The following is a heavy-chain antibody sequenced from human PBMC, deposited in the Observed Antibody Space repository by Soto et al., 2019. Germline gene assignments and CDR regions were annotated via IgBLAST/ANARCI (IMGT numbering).Heavy chain of an antibody. CDR3: ARAPLRFSDWYYDS. J-gene: IGHJ4*02. CDR2: VYYSGNT. D-gene: IGHD3-9*01. CDR1: GGSISGYY. V-gene: IGHV4-59*01. Sequence: QVQLQESGPGLVKPSETLSLTCTVSGGSISGYYWNWIRQPPGKGLEWIGYVYYSGNTNYNPALKSRVTISVDTSENLFSLRLNSMTAADTAVYYCARAPLRFSDWYYDSWGQGSLVTVSS.